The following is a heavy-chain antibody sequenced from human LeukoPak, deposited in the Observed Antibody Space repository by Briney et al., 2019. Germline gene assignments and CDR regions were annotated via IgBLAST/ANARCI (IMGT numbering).Heavy chain of an antibody. D-gene: IGHD1-7*01. CDR1: GFTFSSYA. CDR2: ISGSGGST. J-gene: IGHJ4*02. V-gene: IGHV3-23*01. Sequence: GGSLRLSCAASGFTFSSYAMSWVRQAPGKGLEWVSAISGSGGSTYYADSVKGRFTISRDNSKNTLYLQMNSLRAEDTALYHCARGYNWDYAPPFDYWGQGTLVTVSS. CDR3: ARGYNWDYAPPFDY.